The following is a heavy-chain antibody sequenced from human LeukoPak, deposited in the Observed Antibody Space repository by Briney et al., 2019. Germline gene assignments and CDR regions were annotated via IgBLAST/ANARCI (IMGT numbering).Heavy chain of an antibody. CDR3: SRDSGTSEFLPSDI. D-gene: IGHD3-10*01. V-gene: IGHV3-33*01. Sequence: GGSLRLSCETSGFTFSSYGIHWVRQAPGKGLEWVAIIWYDGSKTYYADSVKGRFRISRDQSKNTLYLQMNSLRAEDTATYYCSRDSGTSEFLPSDIWGQGTLVTVSS. CDR2: IWYDGSKT. J-gene: IGHJ3*02. CDR1: GFTFSSYG.